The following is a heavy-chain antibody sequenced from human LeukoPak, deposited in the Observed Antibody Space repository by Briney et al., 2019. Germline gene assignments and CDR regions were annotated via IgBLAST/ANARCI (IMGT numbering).Heavy chain of an antibody. D-gene: IGHD6-13*01. V-gene: IGHV1-8*02. CDR2: TNPHRGDT. J-gene: IGHJ1*01. CDR1: GYSFSNYD. Sequence: APVRVSCKPSGYSFSNYDINWVRLRQAFGQGPEWMGWTNPHRGDTGSPERFRGRISMTWDTSTSTAYLEVTDLTSDDTAVYYCARGPGPDSWTAEYFQHWGQGTLVTVSS. CDR3: ARGPGPDSWTAEYFQH.